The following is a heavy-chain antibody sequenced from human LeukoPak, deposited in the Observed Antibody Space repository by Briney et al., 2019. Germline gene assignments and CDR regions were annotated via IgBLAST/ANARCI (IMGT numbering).Heavy chain of an antibody. CDR3: ARLAHLVVALGAFDI. Sequence: GGSLKISCKGSGYSFTSYWIGWVRQMPGKGLEWMGIIYPGDSDTRYSPSFQGQVTISADKSISTAYLQWSSLKASDTAMYYCARLAHLVVALGAFDIWGQGTMVTVSS. D-gene: IGHD2-15*01. CDR1: GYSFTSYW. V-gene: IGHV5-51*01. CDR2: IYPGDSDT. J-gene: IGHJ3*02.